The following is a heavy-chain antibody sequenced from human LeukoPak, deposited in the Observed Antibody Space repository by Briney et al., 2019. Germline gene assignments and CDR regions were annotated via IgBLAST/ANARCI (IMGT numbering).Heavy chain of an antibody. J-gene: IGHJ6*02. CDR3: ASRYCSSTSCYFPYGMDV. V-gene: IGHV4-59*08. CDR1: GGSISSYY. D-gene: IGHD2-2*01. CDR2: IYYSGST. Sequence: ASETLSLTCTVSGGSISSYYWSWIRQPPGKGLEWIGYIYYSGSTNYNPSLKSRVTISVDTSKNQFSLKLSSVTAADTAVYYCASRYCSSTSCYFPYGMDVWGQRTTVTVSS.